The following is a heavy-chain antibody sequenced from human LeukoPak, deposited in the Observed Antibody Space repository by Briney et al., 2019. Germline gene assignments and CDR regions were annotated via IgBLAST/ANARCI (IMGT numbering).Heavy chain of an antibody. CDR3: ARESDSSGWYNY. D-gene: IGHD6-19*01. CDR1: GGSISSYY. J-gene: IGHJ4*02. Sequence: ETLSLTCTVSGGSISSYYWSWIRQPPGKGLEWVSLISGDGGSTFYADSVRGRFTISRDNSKNSLYLQMSSLRSEDTALYFCARESDSSGWYNYWGQGTLVTVSS. V-gene: IGHV3-43*02. CDR2: ISGDGGST.